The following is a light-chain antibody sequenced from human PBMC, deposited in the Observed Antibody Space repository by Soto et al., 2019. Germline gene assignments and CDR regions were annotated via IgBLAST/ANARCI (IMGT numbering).Light chain of an antibody. Sequence: EIVLTQSPGTLSLSPGERATLSCRASQTVSRSYLAWYQQKPGQAPRLLIYGASSRATGIPDRFSGSGSGTDFALPISRLEPGDFAVYYCQQFGSSPWTFGQGTKVEIK. CDR2: GAS. CDR3: QQFGSSPWT. CDR1: QTVSRSY. V-gene: IGKV3-20*01. J-gene: IGKJ1*01.